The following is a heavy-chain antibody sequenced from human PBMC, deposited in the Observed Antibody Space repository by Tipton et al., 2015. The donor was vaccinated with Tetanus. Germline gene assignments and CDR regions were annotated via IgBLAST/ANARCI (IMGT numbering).Heavy chain of an antibody. J-gene: IGHJ4*02. CDR1: GGSITSNY. V-gene: IGHV4-4*07. Sequence: TLSLTCTVSGGSITSNYWTWIRQPAGKGLEWIGRIYAPGITNYNPSLKSRVSMSVDTAKNQFSLRLSSVTAADTAVYYCARVRRGATTDHDYWGQGTLVTVSS. D-gene: IGHD5-12*01. CDR3: ARVRRGATTDHDY. CDR2: IYAPGIT.